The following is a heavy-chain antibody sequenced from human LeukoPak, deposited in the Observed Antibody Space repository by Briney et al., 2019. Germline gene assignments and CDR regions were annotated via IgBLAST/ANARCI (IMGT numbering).Heavy chain of an antibody. V-gene: IGHV5-51*01. J-gene: IGHJ4*02. D-gene: IGHD3-3*01. CDR1: GYTFTTYW. CDR3: ARRSWSGYSFYFDY. CDR2: IYPGDSDT. Sequence: GESLKISCKGSGYTFTTYWIGWVRQMPGKGLEWMGIIYPGDSDTRYSPSSQGQVTISADKSISTAYLQWSSLKASDTAMYYCARRSWSGYSFYFDYWGQGALVTVSS.